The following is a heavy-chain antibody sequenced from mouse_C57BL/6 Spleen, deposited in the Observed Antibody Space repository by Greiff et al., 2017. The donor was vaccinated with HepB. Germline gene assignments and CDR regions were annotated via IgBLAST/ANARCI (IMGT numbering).Heavy chain of an antibody. J-gene: IGHJ1*03. Sequence: QVQLQQPGAELVKPGASVKLSCKASGYTFTSYWMHWVKQRPGQGLEWIGMIHPNSGSTNYNEKFKSKATLTVDKSSSTAYMQLSSLTSEDSAVYYCAREGILPRYFDVWGTGTTVTVSS. CDR1: GYTFTSYW. CDR3: AREGILPRYFDV. CDR2: IHPNSGST. V-gene: IGHV1-64*01.